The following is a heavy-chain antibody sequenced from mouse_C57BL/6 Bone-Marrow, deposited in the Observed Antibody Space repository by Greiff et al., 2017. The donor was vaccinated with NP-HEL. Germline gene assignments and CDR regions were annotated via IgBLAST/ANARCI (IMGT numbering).Heavy chain of an antibody. V-gene: IGHV3-6*01. CDR3: ARGDGHWYFDV. Sequence: VQLQESGPGLVKPSQSLSLTCSVTGYSITSGYYWNWIRQFPGNKLEWMGYISYDGSNNYNPSLKNRISITRDTSKNQFFLKLNSVTTEDTATYYCARGDGHWYFDVWGTGTTVTVSS. D-gene: IGHD2-3*01. J-gene: IGHJ1*03. CDR1: GYSITSGYY. CDR2: ISYDGSN.